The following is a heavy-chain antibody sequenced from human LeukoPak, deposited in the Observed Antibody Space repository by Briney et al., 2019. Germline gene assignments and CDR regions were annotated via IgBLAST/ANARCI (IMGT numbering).Heavy chain of an antibody. CDR1: GFPVTSSY. CDR2: IYSGGLT. CDR3: AKDGDYGDTTTPGY. J-gene: IGHJ4*02. Sequence: GGSLSLSCAASGFPVTSSYMNWVRQAPGKGLEWVSLIYSGGLTFYADSVKGRFTVSRDRSRNTLYLQMKSLRAEDTAVYFCAKDGDYGDTTTPGYWGQGTLVTVSS. V-gene: IGHV3-53*01. D-gene: IGHD4-17*01.